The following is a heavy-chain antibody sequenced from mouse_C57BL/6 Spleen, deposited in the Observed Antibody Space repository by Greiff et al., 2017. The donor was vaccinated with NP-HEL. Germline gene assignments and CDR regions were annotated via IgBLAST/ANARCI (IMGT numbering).Heavy chain of an antibody. J-gene: IGHJ4*01. V-gene: IGHV1-82*01. Sequence: QVQLQQSGPELVKPGASVKISCKASGYAFSRSWMNWVKQRPGKGLEWIGRIYPGDGDTNYNGKFKGKATLTADKSSSTAYMQLSSLTSEDSAVYFCARYDYDRGYYYAMDYWGQGTSVTVSS. CDR3: ARYDYDRGYYYAMDY. CDR2: IYPGDGDT. CDR1: GYAFSRSW. D-gene: IGHD2-4*01.